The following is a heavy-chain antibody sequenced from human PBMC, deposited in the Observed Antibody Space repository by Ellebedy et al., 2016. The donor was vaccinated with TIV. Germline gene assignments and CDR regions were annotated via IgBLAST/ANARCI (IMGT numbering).Heavy chain of an antibody. V-gene: IGHV5-51*01. CDR1: GYSFTSYW. D-gene: IGHD4-17*01. J-gene: IGHJ4*02. CDR3: ARPWGNYGDFDALGY. CDR2: IYPGDSDT. Sequence: GESLKISXKGSGYSFTSYWIGWVRQMPGKGLEWMGIIYPGDSDTRYSPSFQGQVTISADKSISTAYLQWSSLKASDTAMYYCARPWGNYGDFDALGYWGQGTLVTVSS.